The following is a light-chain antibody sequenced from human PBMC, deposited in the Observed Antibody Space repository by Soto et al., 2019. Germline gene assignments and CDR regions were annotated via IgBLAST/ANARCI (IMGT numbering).Light chain of an antibody. Sequence: DIQMPQSPSTLSGSVGDRVTITCRASQTISSWLAWYQQKPGKAPKLLIYKASTLKSGVPSRFSGSGSGTEFTLTISSLHPEDFATYYCQQLNSYPITFGQGTRLEI. CDR2: KAS. CDR1: QTISSW. J-gene: IGKJ5*01. V-gene: IGKV1-5*03. CDR3: QQLNSYPIT.